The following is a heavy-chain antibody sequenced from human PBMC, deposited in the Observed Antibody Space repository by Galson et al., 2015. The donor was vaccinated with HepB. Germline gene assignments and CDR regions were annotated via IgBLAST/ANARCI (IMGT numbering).Heavy chain of an antibody. J-gene: IGHJ4*02. CDR1: GGTFSSYA. V-gene: IGHV1-69*04. CDR3: ARDSAITIFGSGY. Sequence: SVKVSCKASGGTFSSYAISWVRQAPGQGLEWMGRIIPILGIANYAQKFQGRVTITADKSTSTAYMELSSLRSEDTAVYYCARDSAITIFGSGYWGQGTLVTVSS. D-gene: IGHD3-3*01. CDR2: IIPILGIA.